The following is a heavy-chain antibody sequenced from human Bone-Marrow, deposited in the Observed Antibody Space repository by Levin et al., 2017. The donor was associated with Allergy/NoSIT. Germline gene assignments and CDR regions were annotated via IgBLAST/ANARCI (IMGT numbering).Heavy chain of an antibody. CDR2: ISDNGGNL. CDR1: GFSFRTSA. D-gene: IGHD3-9*01. CDR3: ATSKPLRLFNI. J-gene: IGHJ3*02. Sequence: GGSLRLSCAASGFSFRTSAMSWVRQAPGKGLEWVSSISDNGGNLYYADSVKGRFTVSRDNSRNTLYLQMNSLRAEDTALYYCATSKPLRLFNIWGQGTMVTVYS. V-gene: IGHV3-23*01.